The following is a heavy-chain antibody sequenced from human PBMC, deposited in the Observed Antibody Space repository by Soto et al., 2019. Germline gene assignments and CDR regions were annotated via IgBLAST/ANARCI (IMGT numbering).Heavy chain of an antibody. J-gene: IGHJ6*02. Sequence: ASLKVSCKASDDTFTDYYIHWVRQAPGQGLEWMGWINPHSGGTKYVQEFQGRVTMTRDTSINTAYMEVSRLTSDDTAVYYCARDRSTVFGVVITAGYYGMDVWGQGTAVTVSS. CDR1: DDTFTDYY. CDR2: INPHSGGT. CDR3: ARDRSTVFGVVITAGYYGMDV. D-gene: IGHD3-3*01. V-gene: IGHV1-2*02.